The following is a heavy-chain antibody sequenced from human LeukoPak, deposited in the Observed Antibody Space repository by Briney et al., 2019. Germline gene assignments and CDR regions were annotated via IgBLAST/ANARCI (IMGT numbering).Heavy chain of an antibody. D-gene: IGHD3-16*01. CDR2: LYHGGST. V-gene: IGHV4-38-2*02. J-gene: IGHJ4*02. CDR1: GYSISSGYY. CDR3: AKESVDLNLGFDY. Sequence: PSETLSLTCTVSGYSISSGYYWGWIRQPPGKGLEWIGELYHGGSTNYNPSLESRVTISVDKSKSQFSLKLTSVTAADTAVYYCAKESVDLNLGFDYWGQGTLVTVSS.